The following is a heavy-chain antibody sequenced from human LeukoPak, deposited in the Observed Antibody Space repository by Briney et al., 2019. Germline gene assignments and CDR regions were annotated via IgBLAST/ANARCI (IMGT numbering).Heavy chain of an antibody. V-gene: IGHV1-24*01. D-gene: IGHD3-10*01. CDR2: FDPEDGET. Sequence: GASVKVSCKVSGYTLTELSMHWVRQAPGKGLEWMGGFDPEDGETIYAQKFQGRVTMTEDTSTDTAYMELSSLRAEDTAVYYCAKVPRINMVRGLIGTGGDYYYMDVWGKGTTVTISS. CDR1: GYTLTELS. J-gene: IGHJ6*03. CDR3: AKVPRINMVRGLIGTGGDYYYMDV.